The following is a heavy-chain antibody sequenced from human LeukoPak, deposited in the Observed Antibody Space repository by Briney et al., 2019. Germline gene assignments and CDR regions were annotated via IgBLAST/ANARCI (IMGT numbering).Heavy chain of an antibody. V-gene: IGHV6-1*01. CDR3: ARVTEKQYLPFDS. J-gene: IGHJ4*02. CDR2: TYYRSRWYN. D-gene: IGHD6-19*01. Sequence: SQTLSLTCAISGDSVSSNSAAWKSIRQSSSRGLEWLGRTYYRSRWYNEYALSVKSRITINPDTSKNQFSLQLNSVTPEDTAVYYCARVTEKQYLPFDSWGQGTLVTVSS. CDR1: GDSVSSNSAA.